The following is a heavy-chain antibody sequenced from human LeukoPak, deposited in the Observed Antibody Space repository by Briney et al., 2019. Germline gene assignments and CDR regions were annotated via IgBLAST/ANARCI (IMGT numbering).Heavy chain of an antibody. CDR1: GGSISSGGYS. V-gene: IGHV4-30-2*01. D-gene: IGHD3-10*02. CDR3: AGVIYLSGGFGPHSP. CDR2: IYHSGST. J-gene: IGHJ5*02. Sequence: TSETLSLTCAVSGGSISSGGYSWSWIRQPPGKGLEWIGYIYHSGSTYYNPSLKSRVTISVDRSKNQFSLKLSSVTAADTAVYYCAGVIYLSGGFGPHSPWGQGTLVTVSS.